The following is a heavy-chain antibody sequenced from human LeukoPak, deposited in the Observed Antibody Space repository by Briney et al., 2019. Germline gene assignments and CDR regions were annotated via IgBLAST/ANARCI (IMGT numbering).Heavy chain of an antibody. D-gene: IGHD5-12*01. CDR1: GFTVSSNY. V-gene: IGHV3-66*01. CDR2: IYSGGST. Sequence: GGSLRLSCAASGFTVSSNYMSWVRQAPGKGLEWVSVIYSGGSTYYADSVKGRFTISRDNSRNTLYLQMNSLRAEDTAVYYCARDRYRGIVATIPLVPFDYWGQGTLVTVSS. J-gene: IGHJ4*02. CDR3: ARDRYRGIVATIPLVPFDY.